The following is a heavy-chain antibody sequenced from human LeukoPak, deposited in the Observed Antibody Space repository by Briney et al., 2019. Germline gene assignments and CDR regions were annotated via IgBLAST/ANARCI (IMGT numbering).Heavy chain of an antibody. CDR3: ARDGCSSTSCYTGSVIYYYYYYIDV. CDR1: GFTFSSYS. V-gene: IGHV3-21*01. CDR2: ISSSSSYI. D-gene: IGHD2-2*02. Sequence: GGSLRLSCAASGFTFSSYSMNWVRQAPGKGLEWVSSISSSSSYIYYADSVKGRFTISRDNAKNSLYLQMNSLRAEDTAVYYCARDGCSSTSCYTGSVIYYYYYYIDVWGKGTTVTVSS. J-gene: IGHJ6*03.